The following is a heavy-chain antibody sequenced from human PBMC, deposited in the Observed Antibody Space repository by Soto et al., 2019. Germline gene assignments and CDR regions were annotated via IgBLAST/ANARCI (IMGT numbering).Heavy chain of an antibody. V-gene: IGHV3-48*02. Sequence: EVQLVESGGGLVQPGGSLRLTCAASGFSFSNYNMNWVRQAPGKGLEWVSYISKSSDTIYYADSVRGRFSISRDNGKNSLYLQMDSLRDEDTAMYYCARDAFDYDTTGYHCDYWGQGTLVTVSS. CDR1: GFSFSNYN. D-gene: IGHD3-22*01. CDR3: ARDAFDYDTTGYHCDY. J-gene: IGHJ4*02. CDR2: ISKSSDTI.